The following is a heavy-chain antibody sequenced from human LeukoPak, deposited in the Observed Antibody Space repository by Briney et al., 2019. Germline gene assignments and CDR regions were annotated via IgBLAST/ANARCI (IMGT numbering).Heavy chain of an antibody. CDR3: ARIAAAGSEYFYH. D-gene: IGHD6-13*01. J-gene: IGHJ1*01. CDR2: IYYSGDT. Sequence: PSETLSLTCTVSGGSISSYYWSWIRQPPGKGLECIGYIYYSGDTNYNPSLKSRVTISVDTSKNQFSRRLSSVTAADTAIYYCARIAAAGSEYFYHWGQGTLVTVSS. CDR1: GGSISSYY. V-gene: IGHV4-59*08.